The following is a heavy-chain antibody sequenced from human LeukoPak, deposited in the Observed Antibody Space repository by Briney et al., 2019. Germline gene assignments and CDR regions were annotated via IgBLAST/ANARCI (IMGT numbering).Heavy chain of an antibody. Sequence: ASVKVSCKASGYTFTSYDINWVRQATGQGLEWMGWMNPNSGNTGYAQKFQGRVTMTRSTSISTAYMELSSLRSEDTAVYYCARVNSDWELLYYFDYWGQGTLVTVSS. CDR3: ARVNSDWELLYYFDY. J-gene: IGHJ4*02. CDR2: MNPNSGNT. CDR1: GYTFTSYD. D-gene: IGHD1-26*01. V-gene: IGHV1-8*01.